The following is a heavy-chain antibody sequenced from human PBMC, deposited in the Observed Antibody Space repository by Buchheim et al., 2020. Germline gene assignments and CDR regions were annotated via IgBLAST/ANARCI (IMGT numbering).Heavy chain of an antibody. V-gene: IGHV3-23*01. CDR1: GFTFNIYA. CDR3: AKGRGTGGTAFDH. CDR2: ISGGGGST. Sequence: EVQLLDSGGGLVQPGGSLRLSCAASGFTFNIYAMSWVRQAPGKGLVWVSAISGGGGSTYYADSVKGRFTISRDNSKNTLFLQMNSLRAEDTALYYCAKGRGTGGTAFDHWGQGAL. J-gene: IGHJ4*02. D-gene: IGHD2-8*02.